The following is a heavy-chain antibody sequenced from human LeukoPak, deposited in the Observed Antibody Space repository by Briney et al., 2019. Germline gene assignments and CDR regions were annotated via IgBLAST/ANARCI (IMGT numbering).Heavy chain of an antibody. CDR1: GYTFTSYG. J-gene: IGHJ4*02. V-gene: IGHV1-18*01. D-gene: IGHD3-3*01. CDR3: ATAIFWSGYYSSDY. CDR2: ISAYNGNT. Sequence: ASVKVSCKASGYTFTSYGISWVRQAPGQGLEWMGWISAYNGNTNYAQKFQGRVTMTEDTSTDTAYMELSSLRSEDTAVYYCATAIFWSGYYSSDYWGQGTLVTVSS.